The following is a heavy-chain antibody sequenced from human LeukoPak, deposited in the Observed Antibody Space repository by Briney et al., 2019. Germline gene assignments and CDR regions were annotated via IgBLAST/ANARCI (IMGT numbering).Heavy chain of an antibody. CDR2: IYSGGST. J-gene: IGHJ6*02. D-gene: IGHD3-10*01. CDR1: GFTVSSNY. Sequence: GGSLRLSCAASGFTVSSNYMSWVRQAPGKGLEWVSVIYSGGSTYYADSVKGRFTISRDNSKNTLYLQMNSLRAEDTAVYYCARGSGPYYYYGMDVWGQGTTVTVSS. CDR3: ARGSGPYYYYGMDV. V-gene: IGHV3-53*01.